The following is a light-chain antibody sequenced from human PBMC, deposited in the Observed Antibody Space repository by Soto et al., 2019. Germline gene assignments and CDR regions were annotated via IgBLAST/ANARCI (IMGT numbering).Light chain of an antibody. V-gene: IGKV1-5*01. J-gene: IGKJ1*01. Sequence: DIQMTQSPSTLSASVGDRVAVTCRASQDISKWLAWYQQKPGKPPKLLIYDASGLDSGVPSRFSGSGYGTEFTLTISGLQPEDFATFYCQQYDSFPWTFGPGTKVDIK. CDR3: QQYDSFPWT. CDR2: DAS. CDR1: QDISKW.